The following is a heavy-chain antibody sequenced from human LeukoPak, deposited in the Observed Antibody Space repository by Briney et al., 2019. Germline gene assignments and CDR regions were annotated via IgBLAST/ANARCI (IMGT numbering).Heavy chain of an antibody. D-gene: IGHD6-19*01. CDR3: ARVKQWLVRVGWFDP. CDR2: IYSGGST. J-gene: IGHJ5*02. Sequence: GGSLRLSCAASGFTVSSNYMSWVRQAPGKGLEWVSVIYSGGSTYYADSVKGRFTISRDNFKNTLDLQMNSLRAEDTAVYYCARVKQWLVRVGWFDPWGQGTLVTVSS. V-gene: IGHV3-66*02. CDR1: GFTVSSNY.